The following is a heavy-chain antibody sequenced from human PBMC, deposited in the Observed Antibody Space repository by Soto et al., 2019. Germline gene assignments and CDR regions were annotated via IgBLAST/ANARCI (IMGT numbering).Heavy chain of an antibody. V-gene: IGHV3-30-3*01. CDR3: ARDDPSSYYYGSGSSFHEFGY. CDR1: GFTFSSYA. Sequence: QVQLVESGGGVVQPGRSLRLSCAASGFTFSSYAMHWVRQAPGKGLGWVAVISYDGSNKYYADSVKGRFTISRDNSKNTLYLQMNSLRAEDTAVYYCARDDPSSYYYGSGSSFHEFGYWGQGTLVTVSS. J-gene: IGHJ4*02. D-gene: IGHD3-10*01. CDR2: ISYDGSNK.